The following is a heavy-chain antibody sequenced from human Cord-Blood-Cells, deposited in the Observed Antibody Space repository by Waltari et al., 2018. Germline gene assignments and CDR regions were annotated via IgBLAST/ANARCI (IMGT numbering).Heavy chain of an antibody. D-gene: IGHD6-13*01. CDR3: AHGDGYSSSWYYYYYMDV. V-gene: IGHV1-69*09. Sequence: QVQLVQSGAEVKKPGSSVKVSCKASGGTFSSYAISWVRQAPGQGLEWMGRIIPILGIANYAQKLQGRVTITADKSTSTAYMELSSLRSEDTAVYYCAHGDGYSSSWYYYYYMDVWGKGTTVTVSS. CDR2: IIPILGIA. J-gene: IGHJ6*03. CDR1: GGTFSSYA.